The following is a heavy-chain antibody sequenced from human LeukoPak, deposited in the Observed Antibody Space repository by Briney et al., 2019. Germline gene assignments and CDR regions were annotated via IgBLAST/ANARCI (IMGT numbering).Heavy chain of an antibody. CDR3: ATEYCSSTSCSPWYFDY. CDR1: GYTFTGYY. J-gene: IGHJ4*02. D-gene: IGHD2-2*01. V-gene: IGHV1-2*02. CDR2: INPNSGGT. Sequence: VASVKVSCKASGYTFTGYYMHWVRQAPGQGLEWMGWINPNSGGTNYAQKFQGRVTMTRDTSISTAYMELSRLRSDDTAVYYCATEYCSSTSCSPWYFDYWGQGTLVTVSS.